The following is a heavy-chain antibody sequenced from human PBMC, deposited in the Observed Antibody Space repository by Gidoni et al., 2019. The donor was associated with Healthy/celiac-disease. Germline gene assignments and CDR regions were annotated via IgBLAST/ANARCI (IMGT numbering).Heavy chain of an antibody. D-gene: IGHD3-3*01. CDR3: ARDWDFWSGYSVYYYGMDV. CDR1: GDSVSSNSAA. Sequence: QVQLQQSGPGLVKPSQTLSLTCAISGDSVSSNSAAWNWIRQSPSRGLEWLGRTYYRSKWYNDYAVSVKSRITINPDTSKNQFSLQLNSVTPEDTAVYYCARDWDFWSGYSVYYYGMDVWGQGTTVTVSS. CDR2: TYYRSKWYN. V-gene: IGHV6-1*01. J-gene: IGHJ6*02.